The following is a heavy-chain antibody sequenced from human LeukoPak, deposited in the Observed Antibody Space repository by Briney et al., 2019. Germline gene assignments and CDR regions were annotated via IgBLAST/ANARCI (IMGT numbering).Heavy chain of an antibody. D-gene: IGHD4-23*01. CDR2: IYNSGGT. CDR1: GGSISRYY. V-gene: IGHV4-59*01. J-gene: IGHJ5*02. Sequence: PSETLSLTCTVSGGSISRYYWSWIRQPPGKGLEWIGNIYNSGGTSYNLSLKCRVTTSVHTSKNQFSLKLTSVTAADTAVYYCARYRGNSNGLFDRWGQGTLVTVSS. CDR3: ARYRGNSNGLFDR.